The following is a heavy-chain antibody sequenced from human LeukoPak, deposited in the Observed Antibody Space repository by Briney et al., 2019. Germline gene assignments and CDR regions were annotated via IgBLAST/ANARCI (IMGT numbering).Heavy chain of an antibody. CDR1: GFTFSSYG. Sequence: GGSLRLSCAASGFTFSSYGMHWVRQAPGKGLEWVAVISYDGSNKYYADSVKGRFTISRDNSKNTLYLQMNSLRAEDAAVYYCASSLDTIFGRFDPWGQGTLVTVSS. D-gene: IGHD3-3*01. V-gene: IGHV3-30*19. CDR2: ISYDGSNK. J-gene: IGHJ5*02. CDR3: ASSLDTIFGRFDP.